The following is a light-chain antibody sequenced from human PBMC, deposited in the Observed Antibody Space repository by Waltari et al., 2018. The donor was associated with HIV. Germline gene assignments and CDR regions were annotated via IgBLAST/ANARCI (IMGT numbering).Light chain of an antibody. CDR1: SSDVGGYDF. CDR3: TSYAGDTNYLV. CDR2: DVT. V-gene: IGLV2-8*01. J-gene: IGLJ1*01. Sequence: QSALTQPPSASGSPGQSVTISCTGTSSDVGGYDFVSWYQHRAGKVHKLIIYDVTKRPSGVPDRFSGSKSGNTASLTVSGLRAEDEADYYCTSYAGDTNYLVFGTGTKVTVL.